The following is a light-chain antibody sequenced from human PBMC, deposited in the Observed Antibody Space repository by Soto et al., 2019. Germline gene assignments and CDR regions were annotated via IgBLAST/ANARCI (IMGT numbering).Light chain of an antibody. J-gene: IGKJ2*01. Sequence: DVVMTQSPLSLPVTLGQPASISCRSSQSLVHSDGNTYLNWFQQRPGQSPRRLICKVSNRDSGVPDRFSGSASGTDFTLKISRVEAEDVVVYECIQGTHWPYTFGQGTKLEIK. V-gene: IGKV2-30*02. CDR3: IQGTHWPYT. CDR2: KVS. CDR1: QSLVHSDGNTY.